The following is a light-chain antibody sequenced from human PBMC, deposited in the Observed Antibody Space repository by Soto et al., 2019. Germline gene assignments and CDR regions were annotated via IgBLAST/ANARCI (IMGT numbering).Light chain of an antibody. CDR2: EVS. Sequence: QSALTQPASVSGSPGQSITISCTGTSSDVGGYNYVSWYQQHPGKAPKLMIYEVSNRPAGVSKRFSGSKSGHTASLTISGLQAEDEADYYCRSYTSSSTRVFGGGTQLTVL. J-gene: IGLJ3*02. V-gene: IGLV2-14*01. CDR1: SSDVGGYNY. CDR3: RSYTSSSTRV.